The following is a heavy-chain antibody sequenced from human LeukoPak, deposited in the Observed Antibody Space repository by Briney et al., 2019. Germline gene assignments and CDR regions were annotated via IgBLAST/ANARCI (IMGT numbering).Heavy chain of an antibody. CDR2: INPKSGAS. Sequence: ASVKVSCKASGYKFSDYYIHWVRQAPGQGLEWMGWINPKSGASSSSQSFQDRVTLTRDTSLNTLYMEMSRPQSDDTAVYFCARGTVTTSFVLSGWFDPWGPGALVTVSS. D-gene: IGHD4-17*01. J-gene: IGHJ5*02. CDR3: ARGTVTTSFVLSGWFDP. CDR1: GYKFSDYY. V-gene: IGHV1-2*02.